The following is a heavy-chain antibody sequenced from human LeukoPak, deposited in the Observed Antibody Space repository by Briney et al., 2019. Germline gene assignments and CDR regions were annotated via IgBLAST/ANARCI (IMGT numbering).Heavy chain of an antibody. V-gene: IGHV1-3*01. Sequence: ASLKGSCKASRYTLTNYAMHWVRQSPGQRLEWMGWINGGNGNTKYSQKFQGRVTMTRNTSTSTAYMELSSLRSEDTAVYYCARAPGDYWGQGTLVTVSS. CDR2: INGGNGNT. CDR1: RYTLTNYA. CDR3: ARAPGDY. J-gene: IGHJ4*02. D-gene: IGHD1-1*01.